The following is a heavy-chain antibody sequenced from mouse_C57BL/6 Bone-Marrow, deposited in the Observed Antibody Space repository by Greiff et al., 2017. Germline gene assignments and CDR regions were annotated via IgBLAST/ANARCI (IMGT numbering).Heavy chain of an antibody. J-gene: IGHJ3*01. CDR1: GYTFTDDE. D-gene: IGHD1-1*01. V-gene: IGHV1-15*01. CDR3: TRVSTVPRGGFDY. CDR2: IDPETGGT. Sequence: QVQLKESGAELVRPGASVTLSCKASGYTFTDDEMHWVKQTPVHGLEWIGAIDPETGGTAYNQKFKGKAILTADKSSSTAYMELRSLTSEGSAVDYYTRVSTVPRGGFDYWGQGTLVTVSA.